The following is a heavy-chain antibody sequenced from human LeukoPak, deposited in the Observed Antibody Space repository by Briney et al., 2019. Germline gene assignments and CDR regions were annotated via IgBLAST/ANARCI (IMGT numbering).Heavy chain of an antibody. V-gene: IGHV4-39*01. D-gene: IGHD6-19*01. CDR3: GAGGGIAVSHI. J-gene: IGHJ4*02. CDR2: LYSKGGT. CDR1: GDSVGSGAYY. Sequence: YPSETLSLTCTVSGDSVGSGAYYWGWIRQPPGKGLEWIGSLYSKGGTYYNSSLESRVTISVDTSKNQFSLKLSSVTAGDTAIYYWGAGGGIAVSHIWGQGTLVTVSS.